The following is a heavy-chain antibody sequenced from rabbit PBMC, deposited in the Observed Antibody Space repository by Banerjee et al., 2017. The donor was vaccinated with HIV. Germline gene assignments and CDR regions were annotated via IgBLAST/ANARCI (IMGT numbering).Heavy chain of an antibody. J-gene: IGHJ4*01. CDR3: ARGGYDANYFNL. Sequence: QSLEESGGDLVKPGASLTLTCTASGFSFTSGYDMCWVRQAPGKGLEWIACIYTGDGNTYYASWAKGRFTISKTSSTTVTLQMTSLTAADTATYFCARGGYDANYFNLWGQGTLVTVS. CDR1: GFSFTSGYD. V-gene: IGHV1S40*01. CDR2: IYTGDGNT. D-gene: IGHD6-1*01.